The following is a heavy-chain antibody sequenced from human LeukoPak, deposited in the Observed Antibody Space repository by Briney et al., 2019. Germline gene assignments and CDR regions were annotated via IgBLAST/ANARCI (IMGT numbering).Heavy chain of an antibody. CDR2: FIPHLGTT. D-gene: IGHD2-8*02. V-gene: IGHV1-69*06. CDR1: GGTFSTDA. Sequence: SVKVSCKASGGTFSTDAINWIRQAPGQGLEWMGGFIPHLGTTFYAQKFQGRVTLVADKSTNAAFMEVSSLTSDDTAVYYCAGQHCAGGPCYDDRGFFDFWGQGTLVTVSS. CDR3: AGQHCAGGPCYDDRGFFDF. J-gene: IGHJ4*02.